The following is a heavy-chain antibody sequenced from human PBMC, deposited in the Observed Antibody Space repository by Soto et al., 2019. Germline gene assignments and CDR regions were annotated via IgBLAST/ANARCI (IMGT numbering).Heavy chain of an antibody. D-gene: IGHD6-6*01. CDR3: ARGVAARPYYYYGMDV. CDR2: INHSGST. J-gene: IGHJ6*02. V-gene: IGHV4-34*01. Sequence: QVQLQQWGAGLLKPSETLSLTCAAYGGSFSGYYWSWIRQPPGKGLEWIGEINHSGSTNYNPSLKSRVTISVDTSKNQFSLKLSSVTAADTAVYYCARGVAARPYYYYGMDVWGQGTTVTVSS. CDR1: GGSFSGYY.